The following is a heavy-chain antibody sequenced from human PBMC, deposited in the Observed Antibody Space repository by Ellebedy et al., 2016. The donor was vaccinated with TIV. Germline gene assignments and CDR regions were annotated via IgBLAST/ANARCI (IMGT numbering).Heavy chain of an antibody. D-gene: IGHD3-10*01. CDR3: ARDRGDGSGKNIYGMDV. J-gene: IGHJ6*02. CDR1: GYTFTSYD. CDR2: MNPNSGNT. Sequence: ASVKVSCXASGYTFTSYDINWVRQATGQGLEWMGWMNPNSGNTGYAQKFQGRVTMTRNTSISTAYMELSSLRSEDTAVYYCARDRGDGSGKNIYGMDVWGQGTTVTVSS. V-gene: IGHV1-8*01.